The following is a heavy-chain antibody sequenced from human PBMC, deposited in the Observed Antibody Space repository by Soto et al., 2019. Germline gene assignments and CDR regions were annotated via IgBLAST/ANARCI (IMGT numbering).Heavy chain of an antibody. Sequence: ASVKASCNAVGDAFTSYDIKWVRQGTGQGLEWMGWMNPNSGNTGYAQKFQGRVTMTRNTSISTAYMELSSLRSADTAVYYCARGSGSDYYYYYSGMDVWGQGTTVTVSS. CDR3: ARGSGSDYYYYYSGMDV. CDR2: MNPNSGNT. J-gene: IGHJ6*02. CDR1: GDAFTSYD. V-gene: IGHV1-8*01. D-gene: IGHD3-3*01.